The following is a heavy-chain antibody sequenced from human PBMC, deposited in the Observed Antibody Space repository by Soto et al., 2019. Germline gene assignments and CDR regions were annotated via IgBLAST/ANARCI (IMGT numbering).Heavy chain of an antibody. D-gene: IGHD5-18*01. CDR1: GFTVSSNY. CDR3: ARVHSDYYYYGMDV. J-gene: IGHJ6*02. Sequence: VGSLRLSCAASGFTVSSNYMSWVRQAPGKGLEWVSVIYSGGSTYYADSVKGRFTISRDNSKNTLYLQMNSLRAEDTAVYYCARVHSDYYYYGMDVWGQGTTVTVSS. V-gene: IGHV3-53*01. CDR2: IYSGGST.